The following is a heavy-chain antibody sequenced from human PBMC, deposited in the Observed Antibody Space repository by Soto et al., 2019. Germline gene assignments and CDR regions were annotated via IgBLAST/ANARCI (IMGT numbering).Heavy chain of an antibody. D-gene: IGHD1-26*01. V-gene: IGHV3-7*01. CDR2: IKQDGSEK. J-gene: IGHJ4*02. CDR1: GFTVSSYW. CDR3: ARASGGSSPLYYFDY. Sequence: GGSLRLSCAASGFTVSSYWMSWVRQAPGKGLEWVANIKQDGSEKYYVDSVKGRFTISRDNAKNSLYLQMDSLRAEDTAVYYCARASGGSSPLYYFDYWGQGTLVTVSS.